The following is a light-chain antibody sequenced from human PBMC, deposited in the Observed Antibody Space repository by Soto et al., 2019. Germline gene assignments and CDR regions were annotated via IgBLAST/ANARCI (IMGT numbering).Light chain of an antibody. CDR1: SSDVGGYNS. V-gene: IGLV2-11*01. Sequence: QSALTQPRSVSGSPGKSVTVSCIGTSSDVGGYNSVSWYQEHPGKAPKLMIYDVIKRPSGVPDRFSGSKSGNTASLTISGLMAEDEADYYCCSYVGSYSYVFGTRTKLTVL. CDR3: CSYVGSYSYV. J-gene: IGLJ1*01. CDR2: DVI.